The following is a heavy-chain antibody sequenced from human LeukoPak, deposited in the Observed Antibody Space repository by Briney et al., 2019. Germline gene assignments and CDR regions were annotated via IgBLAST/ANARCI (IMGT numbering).Heavy chain of an antibody. CDR3: ARYYYGSGGFDY. Sequence: GGSLRLSCAASGFTFSSYGMHWVRQAPGKGLEWVAVIWYDGSNKYYADSVKGRFTISRDNSKNTLYLQMNSLRAEDTAVFYCARYYYGSGGFDYWGQGTLVTVSS. CDR2: IWYDGSNK. V-gene: IGHV3-33*01. D-gene: IGHD3-10*01. J-gene: IGHJ4*02. CDR1: GFTFSSYG.